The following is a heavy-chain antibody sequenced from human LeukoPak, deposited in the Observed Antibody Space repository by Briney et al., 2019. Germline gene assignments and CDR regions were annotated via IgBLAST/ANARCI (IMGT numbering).Heavy chain of an antibody. Sequence: PSETLSLTCTVSGGSISSYYWSAIRQPPGKGLEWIGYIYYSGSTNYNPSLKSRVTISVDTSKNQFSLKLSSVTAADTAVYYCARTAMVEYYFDYWGQGTLVTVSS. CDR2: IYYSGST. D-gene: IGHD5-18*01. CDR1: GGSISSYY. V-gene: IGHV4-59*01. J-gene: IGHJ4*02. CDR3: ARTAMVEYYFDY.